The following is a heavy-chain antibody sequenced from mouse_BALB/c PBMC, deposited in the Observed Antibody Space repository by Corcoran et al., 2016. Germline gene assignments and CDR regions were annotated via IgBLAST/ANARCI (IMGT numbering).Heavy chain of an antibody. J-gene: IGHJ2*01. Sequence: DVQLQESGPGLVKPSQSLSLTCSVTGYSITSGYSWNWIRQFPGNKLEWMGYISYDGSNNYNPSLKNRISITRDTSKNQFFLKLNSVTTEDTATYYCARGWDGGYWGQGTTLTVSS. CDR1: GYSITSGYS. D-gene: IGHD4-1*01. V-gene: IGHV3-6*02. CDR2: ISYDGSN. CDR3: ARGWDGGY.